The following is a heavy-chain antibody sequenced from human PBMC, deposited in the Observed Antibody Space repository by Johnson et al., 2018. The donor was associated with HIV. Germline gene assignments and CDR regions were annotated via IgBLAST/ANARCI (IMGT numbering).Heavy chain of an antibody. V-gene: IGHV3-9*01. D-gene: IGHD3-3*01. Sequence: VQLVESGGGLIQPGGSLRLSCAASGFTFDDYAMHWVRQAPGKGLEWVSGISWNSGSIGYADSVKGRFTISRDNAKNSLYLQMNSLRAEDTAVYYCARGSYNFWSGEREAFDIWGQGTMVTVSS. CDR3: ARGSYNFWSGEREAFDI. CDR2: ISWNSGSI. CDR1: GFTFDDYA. J-gene: IGHJ3*02.